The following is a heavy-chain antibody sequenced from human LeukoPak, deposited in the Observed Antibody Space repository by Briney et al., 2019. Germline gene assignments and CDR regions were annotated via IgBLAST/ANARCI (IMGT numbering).Heavy chain of an antibody. CDR3: ARSPYYYDSSGYYVD. CDR2: IKYDGSEE. Sequence: IKYDGSEEHYVDSVKGRFTISRDNAKNSLYLQMNSLRAEDTAVYYCARSPYYYDSSGYYVDWGQGTLVTVSS. D-gene: IGHD3-22*01. J-gene: IGHJ4*02. V-gene: IGHV3-7*01.